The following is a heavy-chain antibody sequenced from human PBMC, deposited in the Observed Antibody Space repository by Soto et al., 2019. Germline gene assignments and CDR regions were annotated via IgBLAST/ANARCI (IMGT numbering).Heavy chain of an antibody. J-gene: IGHJ3*02. Sequence: PGESLRLSCAASGFTFSSYAMHWVRQAPGKGLEWVAVISYDGSNKYYADSVKGRFTISRDNSKNTLYLQMNSLRAEDTAVYYCARPQWPLGVHDAFDICGQGTMLTGS. CDR1: GFTFSSYA. CDR3: ARPQWPLGVHDAFDI. CDR2: ISYDGSNK. D-gene: IGHD2-8*01. V-gene: IGHV3-30-3*01.